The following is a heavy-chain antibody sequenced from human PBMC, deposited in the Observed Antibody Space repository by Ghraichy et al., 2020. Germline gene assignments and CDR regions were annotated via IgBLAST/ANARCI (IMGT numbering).Heavy chain of an antibody. J-gene: IGHJ4*02. CDR1: GLTFSSYW. CDR2: IKTDGSTT. V-gene: IGHV3-74*01. CDR3: STSPRADRGNY. Sequence: GSLRLSCAASGLTFSSYWMHWVRQAPGKGLEWVSHIKTDGSTTNYADSVRGRFTISRDNAKNTLYLQMNSLRADGTAVYYCSTSPRADRGNYWGQGTLVTVSS. D-gene: IGHD3-10*01.